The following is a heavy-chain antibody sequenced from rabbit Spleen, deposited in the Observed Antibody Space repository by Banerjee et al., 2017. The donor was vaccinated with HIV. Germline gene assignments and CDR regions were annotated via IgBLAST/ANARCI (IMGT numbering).Heavy chain of an antibody. CDR1: GFSFSNNYY. Sequence: QEQLEESGGDLVKPGASLTLTCTASGFSFSNNYYMCWVRQAPGKGLEWIACIYTTSGGTYYANWAKGRFTISKTSSTTVTLQMTSLTAADTATYFCARDGDTSAYFYFNLWGPGTLVTVS. J-gene: IGHJ4*01. D-gene: IGHD1-1*01. CDR2: IYTTSGGT. CDR3: ARDGDTSAYFYFNL. V-gene: IGHV1S45*01.